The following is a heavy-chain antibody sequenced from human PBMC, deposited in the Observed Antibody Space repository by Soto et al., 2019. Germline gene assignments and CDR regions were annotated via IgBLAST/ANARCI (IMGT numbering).Heavy chain of an antibody. Sequence: SETLSLTCTVSGGSISSYYWSWIRQPPGKGLEWIGYIYYSGSTNYNPSLKSRVTISVDTSKNHFSLKLSSVTAADTAVYYCARGVRGASVFDPWGQGTLVTVSS. CDR2: IYYSGST. V-gene: IGHV4-59*01. J-gene: IGHJ5*02. CDR3: ARGVRGASVFDP. CDR1: GGSISSYY. D-gene: IGHD3-10*01.